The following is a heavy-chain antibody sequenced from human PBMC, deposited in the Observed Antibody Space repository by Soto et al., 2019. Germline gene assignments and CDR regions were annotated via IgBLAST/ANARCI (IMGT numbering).Heavy chain of an antibody. V-gene: IGHV1-8*01. CDR1: GYTFTSYD. D-gene: IGHD2-21*01. CDR3: ARGNPQTHIVVVIAMMVAFDI. CDR2: MNPNSGNT. J-gene: IGHJ3*02. Sequence: ASVKVSCKASGYTFTSYDINWVRQATGQGLEWMGWMNPNSGNTGYAQKFQGRVTMTRNTSISTAYMELRSLRTQDTAVYYCARGNPQTHIVVVIAMMVAFDIWGQGTMVTVSS.